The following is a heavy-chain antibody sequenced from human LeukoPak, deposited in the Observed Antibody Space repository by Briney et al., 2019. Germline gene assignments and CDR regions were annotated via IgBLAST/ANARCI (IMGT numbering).Heavy chain of an antibody. CDR2: INPNSGGT. CDR3: ARDLSAYYYDSSGYYHFDY. J-gene: IGHJ4*02. Sequence: GASVKVSCKASGYTFTGYYMHWVRQAPGQGLEWMGWINPNSGGTNYAQKFQGRVTMTRDTSISTAYMELRSLRSDDTAVYYCARDLSAYYYDSSGYYHFDYWGQGTLVTVSS. V-gene: IGHV1-2*02. D-gene: IGHD3-22*01. CDR1: GYTFTGYY.